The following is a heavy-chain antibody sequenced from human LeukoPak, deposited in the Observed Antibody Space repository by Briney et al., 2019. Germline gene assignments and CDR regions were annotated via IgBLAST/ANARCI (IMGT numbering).Heavy chain of an antibody. CDR1: GFTFSSYA. D-gene: IGHD6-6*01. Sequence: GGSLRLSCAASGFTFSSYAMSWVRKAPGKGLEWVSAISGSGGSTYYADSVKGRFTISRDNSKNTLYLQMDSLRAEDTAVYYCAKALSSSWTGMDVWGQGTTVTVSS. CDR3: AKALSSSWTGMDV. V-gene: IGHV3-23*01. CDR2: ISGSGGST. J-gene: IGHJ6*02.